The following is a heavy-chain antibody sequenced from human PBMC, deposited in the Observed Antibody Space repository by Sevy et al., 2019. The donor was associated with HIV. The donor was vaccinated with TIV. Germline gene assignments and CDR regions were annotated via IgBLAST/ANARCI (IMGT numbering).Heavy chain of an antibody. J-gene: IGHJ4*02. V-gene: IGHV4-30-4*01. CDR2: IYYSGST. CDR3: ANSDSSGYYLDY. CDR1: GGSISSGDYY. D-gene: IGHD3-22*01. Sequence: SETLSLTCTVSGGSISSGDYYWSWIRQPPGKGLEWFGYIYYSGSTYYNPSLKSRVTISVDTSQNQFSLKLSSVTAADTAVYYCANSDSSGYYLDYWGQGTLVTVSS.